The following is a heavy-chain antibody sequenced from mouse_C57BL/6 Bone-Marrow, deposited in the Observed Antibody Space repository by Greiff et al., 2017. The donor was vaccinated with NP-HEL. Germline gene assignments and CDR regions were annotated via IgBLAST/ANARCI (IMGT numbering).Heavy chain of an antibody. J-gene: IGHJ2*01. V-gene: IGHV1-42*01. D-gene: IGHD1-1*01. CDR1: GYSFTGYY. Sequence: VQLQQSGPELVKPGASVKISCKASGYSFTGYYMNWVKQSPEKSLEWIGEINPSTGGTTYNQKFKAKATLTVDESSSTAYMQLKSLTSEDSAVYYCAGIYYYGSSYGKVDYWGQGTTLTVSS. CDR2: INPSTGGT. CDR3: AGIYYYGSSYGKVDY.